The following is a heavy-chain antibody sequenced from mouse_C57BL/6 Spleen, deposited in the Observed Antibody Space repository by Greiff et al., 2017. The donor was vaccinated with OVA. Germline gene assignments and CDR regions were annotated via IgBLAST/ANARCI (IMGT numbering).Heavy chain of an antibody. V-gene: IGHV1-26*01. D-gene: IGHD2-4*01. CDR1: GYTFTDYY. CDR2: INPNNGGT. J-gene: IGHJ4*01. CDR3: ARWYDYDGYYAMDY. Sequence: EVQLQQSGPELVKPGASVKISCKASGYTFTDYYMNWVKQSPGKSLEWIGDINPNNGGTSYNQKFKGKATFTVDKSSSTAYMELRSLTSEDSAVYYCARWYDYDGYYAMDYWGQGTSVTVSA.